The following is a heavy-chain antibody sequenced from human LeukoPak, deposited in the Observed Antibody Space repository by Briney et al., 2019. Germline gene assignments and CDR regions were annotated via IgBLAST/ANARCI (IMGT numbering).Heavy chain of an antibody. V-gene: IGHV3-30*03. J-gene: IGHJ4*01. CDR3: VAPSTVPSNWETLEY. CDR1: GLSFSTYG. CDR2: ISHDGSDD. D-gene: IGHD7-27*01. Sequence: TGGSLRLSCVASGLSFSTYGMHWVRQFPGKGLEWVALISHDGSDDYYGDSVKGRFTTSRDNSQNTLYLQMNSLGPEDTALYYCVAPSTVPSNWETLEYWGHGTLVTVSS.